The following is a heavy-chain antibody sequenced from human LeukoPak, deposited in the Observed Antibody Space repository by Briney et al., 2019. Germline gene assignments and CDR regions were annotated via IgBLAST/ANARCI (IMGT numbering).Heavy chain of an antibody. D-gene: IGHD6-19*01. Sequence: GRSLRLSCAASGFTFDDYVMHWVRQAPGKGLEWVSGISWNSGSIGYADSVKGRFTISRDNAKNSLYLQMNSLRAEDTALYYCAKGDPIAVAGMFDYWGQGTLVTVSS. J-gene: IGHJ4*02. CDR1: GFTFDDYV. CDR2: ISWNSGSI. CDR3: AKGDPIAVAGMFDY. V-gene: IGHV3-9*01.